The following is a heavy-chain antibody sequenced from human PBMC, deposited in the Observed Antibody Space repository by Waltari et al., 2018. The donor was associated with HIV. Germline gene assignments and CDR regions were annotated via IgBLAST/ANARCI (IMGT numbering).Heavy chain of an antibody. CDR2: IIPIFGTA. CDR3: AREVLESLLGVGMDV. V-gene: IGHV1-69*01. CDR1: GGTFSSSA. D-gene: IGHD3-3*01. Sequence: QVQLVQSGAEVKKPGSSVKVSCTAYGGTFSSSALRWVRQAPGQGLEWMGGIIPIFGTANYAQKFQGRVTITADESTSTAYMELSSLRSEDTAVYYCAREVLESLLGVGMDVWGQGTTVTVSS. J-gene: IGHJ6*02.